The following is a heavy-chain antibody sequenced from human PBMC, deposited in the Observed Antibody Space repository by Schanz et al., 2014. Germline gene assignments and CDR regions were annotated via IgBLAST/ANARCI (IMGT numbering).Heavy chain of an antibody. CDR1: GFTFHTYD. V-gene: IGHV3-30-3*01. Sequence: VHLEESGGGVVQPGRSLRLSCAASGFTFHTYDMHWVRQAPGKGLEWVAQISHDGHRDFYADSVKGRFTVSRDNNLNTLSLQMNSPRSRHTTIYHCARENSSGYSPAVTYYIDVWGKGTTVTVSS. CDR2: ISHDGHRD. D-gene: IGHD3-22*01. CDR3: ARENSSGYSPAVTYYIDV. J-gene: IGHJ6*03.